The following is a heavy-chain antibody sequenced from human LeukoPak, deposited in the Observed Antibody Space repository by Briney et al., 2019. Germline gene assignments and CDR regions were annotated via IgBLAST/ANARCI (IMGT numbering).Heavy chain of an antibody. D-gene: IGHD3-22*01. V-gene: IGHV3-49*04. Sequence: GGSLRLSCAAPGFSFSTYAMNWVRQAPGKGLEWVGLIRSTAYGATTAYAASVEGRFTISRDDSKSIAYLQMYSLKTEDTAVYYCTRLGITYYYDSSGYYPGAFDLWGQGTLVTVSS. J-gene: IGHJ3*01. CDR1: GFSFSTYA. CDR3: TRLGITYYYDSSGYYPGAFDL. CDR2: IRSTAYGATT.